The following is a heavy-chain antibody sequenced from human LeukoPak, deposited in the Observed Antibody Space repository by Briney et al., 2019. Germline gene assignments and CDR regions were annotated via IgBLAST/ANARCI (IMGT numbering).Heavy chain of an antibody. CDR2: INSDGRRT. CDR3: ARNSNGMSN. D-gene: IGHD2-8*01. V-gene: IGHV3-74*01. CDR1: GFTFTNYG. Sequence: PGXSLRLSCVASGFTFTNYGMMWVRQAPGKGVGWVSYINSDGRRTNYADSGKGGFTISRDKDKNKLYLQMNSQRAEDTAMYYCARNSNGMSNWGQGTLVIISS. J-gene: IGHJ4*02.